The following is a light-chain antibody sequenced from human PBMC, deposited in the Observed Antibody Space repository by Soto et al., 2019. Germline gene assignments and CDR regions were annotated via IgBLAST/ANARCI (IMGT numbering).Light chain of an antibody. Sequence: DIQMTQSPSSLSAFVGDRVTITCRASQGVGNDLGWYQQKPGKAPKRLLYLTSTLGSGVPSRFSGSGSGTEFTLTISSRQLEDFAIYYWLEYDAYPRTFGQGTKV. J-gene: IGKJ1*01. CDR3: LEYDAYPRT. V-gene: IGKV1-17*01. CDR2: LTS. CDR1: QGVGND.